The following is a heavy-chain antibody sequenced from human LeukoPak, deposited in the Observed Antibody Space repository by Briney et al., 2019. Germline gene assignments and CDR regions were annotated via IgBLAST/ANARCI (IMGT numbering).Heavy chain of an antibody. CDR1: GFTFSSYA. CDR2: ISYDGSNK. Sequence: PGGSLRLSCAASGFTFSSYAMHWVRQAPGKGLEWLAVISYDGSNKYYADSVKGRFTISRDTSKNTLYLQMNSLRAEDTAVYYCARSERLLTAFDIWGQGTMVTVSS. V-gene: IGHV3-30-3*01. J-gene: IGHJ3*02. D-gene: IGHD2-15*01. CDR3: ARSERLLTAFDI.